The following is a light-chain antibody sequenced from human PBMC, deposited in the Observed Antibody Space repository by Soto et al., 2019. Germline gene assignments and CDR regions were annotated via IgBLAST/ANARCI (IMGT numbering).Light chain of an antibody. CDR3: QQYGSSLWT. CDR2: GAS. CDR1: QSVSSSY. V-gene: IGKV3-20*01. Sequence: ELVLTQSPAPLSWSAGERATLSCGASQSVSSSYLAWYQQKTGQAPRLIIYGASSRATGIPDRFSGSGYGTDVNLTISRLETEDFAVYYCQQYGSSLWTFGQGTKVDIK. J-gene: IGKJ1*01.